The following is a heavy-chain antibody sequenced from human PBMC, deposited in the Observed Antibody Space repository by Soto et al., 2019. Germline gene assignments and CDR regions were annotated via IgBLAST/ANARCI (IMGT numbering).Heavy chain of an antibody. D-gene: IGHD6-19*01. J-gene: IGHJ3*02. CDR2: ISAYNGNT. CDR3: ARALAGLVPPDAFDI. Sequence: ASVKVSCKAPGYTFTSYGISWVRQAPGQGLEWMGWISAYNGNTNYAQKLQGRVTMTTDTSTSTAYMELRSLRSDDTAVYYCARALAGLVPPDAFDIWGQGTMVTVSS. CDR1: GYTFTSYG. V-gene: IGHV1-18*01.